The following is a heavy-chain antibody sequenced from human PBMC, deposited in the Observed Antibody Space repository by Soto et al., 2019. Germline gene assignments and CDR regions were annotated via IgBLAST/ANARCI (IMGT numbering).Heavy chain of an antibody. CDR1: GFTFSSYA. D-gene: IGHD3-3*01. Sequence: GGSLRLSCAASGFTFSSYAMSWVRQAPGKGLEWVSAISGSGGSTYYADSVKGRFTISRDNSKNTLYLQMNSLRAEDTAVYYCAKADVLRFLEWSNYLFGMDVWGQGTTVTAP. CDR2: ISGSGGST. V-gene: IGHV3-23*01. J-gene: IGHJ6*02. CDR3: AKADVLRFLEWSNYLFGMDV.